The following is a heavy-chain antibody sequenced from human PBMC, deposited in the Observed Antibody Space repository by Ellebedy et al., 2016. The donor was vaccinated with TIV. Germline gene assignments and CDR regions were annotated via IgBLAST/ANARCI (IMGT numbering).Heavy chain of an antibody. CDR1: GYTFTSYG. CDR3: ARSGDYSGSYPFDY. V-gene: IGHV1-69*04. D-gene: IGHD1-26*01. CDR2: IIPILGIA. J-gene: IGHJ4*02. Sequence: AASVKVSCKASGYTFTSYGISWVRQAPGQGLEWMGRIIPILGIANYAQKFQGRVTITADKSTSTAYMELSSLRSEDTAVYYCARSGDYSGSYPFDYWGQGTLVTVSS.